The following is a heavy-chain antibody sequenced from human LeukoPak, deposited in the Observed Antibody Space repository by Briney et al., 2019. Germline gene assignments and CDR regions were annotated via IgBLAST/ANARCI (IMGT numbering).Heavy chain of an antibody. V-gene: IGHV3-15*01. CDR1: GFTFSNAW. CDR2: IKSKTDGGTT. D-gene: IGHD3-10*01. J-gene: IGHJ4*02. Sequence: GGSLRLSCAASGFTFSNAWMSWVRQAPGKGLEWVGRIKSKTDGGTTDYAAPVKGRFTISRDDSKNTLYLQMNSLKTEDTAVYYCTTFGRPLWFGELLQIDYWGQGTLVTVSS. CDR3: TTFGRPLWFGELLQIDY.